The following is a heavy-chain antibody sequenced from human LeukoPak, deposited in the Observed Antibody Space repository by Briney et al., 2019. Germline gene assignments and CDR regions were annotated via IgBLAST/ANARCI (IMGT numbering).Heavy chain of an antibody. CDR1: GYIFTVYG. D-gene: IGHD3-3*01. V-gene: IGHV1-18*01. Sequence: GASVKVSCKVSGYIFTVYGISWVRQAPGQGLEWMGWINTFSGSTYCAQKFQGRVTMTTDTSTSTAYMDLRSLRSDDTAVYYCARWRYDFWSGYSDYWGQGTLVTVSS. J-gene: IGHJ4*02. CDR2: INTFSGST. CDR3: ARWRYDFWSGYSDY.